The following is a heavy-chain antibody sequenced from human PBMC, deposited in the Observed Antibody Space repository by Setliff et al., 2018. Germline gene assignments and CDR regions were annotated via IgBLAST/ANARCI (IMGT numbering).Heavy chain of an antibody. J-gene: IGHJ4*02. V-gene: IGHV3-23*01. CDR2: IYSGGDT. D-gene: IGHD6-19*01. CDR3: TNSYSSGNY. Sequence: GGSLRLSCAASGFTFSSYAMSWVRQAPGKGLEWVSVIYSGGDTYYADSVKGRFTIYRDNSKNTLYLQMNSLKTEDTAVYYCTNSYSSGNYWGQGTLVTVSS. CDR1: GFTFSSYA.